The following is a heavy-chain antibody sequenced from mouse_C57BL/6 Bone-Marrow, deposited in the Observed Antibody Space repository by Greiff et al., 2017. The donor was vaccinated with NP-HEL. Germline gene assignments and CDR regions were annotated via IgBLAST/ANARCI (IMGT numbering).Heavy chain of an antibody. CDR2: IYPGDGDT. CDR1: GYAFSSSW. V-gene: IGHV1-82*01. D-gene: IGHD2-3*01. CDR3: ARRWLLRDWYFDV. J-gene: IGHJ1*03. Sequence: VQLQQSGPELVKPGASVKISCKASGYAFSSSWMNWVKLRPGKGLEWIGRIYPGDGDTNYNGKFKGKATLTADKSSSTAYMQLSSLTSEDSAVYFCARRWLLRDWYFDVWGTGTTVTVSS.